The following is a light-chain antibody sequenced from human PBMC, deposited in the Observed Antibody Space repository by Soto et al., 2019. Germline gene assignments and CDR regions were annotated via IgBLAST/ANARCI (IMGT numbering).Light chain of an antibody. CDR2: DAS. CDR1: QSVSIY. CDR3: QQRSNWPG. V-gene: IGKV3-11*01. Sequence: EIVLTQSPATLSLSPGERATLSCRASQSVSIYLAWYQQKPGQAPRLLIYDASNRATGIPARFSGSGSGTDFTLNISSLEPEDFAVYYCQQRSNWPGFGGGTKVEIK. J-gene: IGKJ4*02.